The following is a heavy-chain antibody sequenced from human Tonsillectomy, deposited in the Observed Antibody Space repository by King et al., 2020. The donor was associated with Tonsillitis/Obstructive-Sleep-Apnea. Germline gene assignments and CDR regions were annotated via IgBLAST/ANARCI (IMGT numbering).Heavy chain of an antibody. CDR3: ARQGYANSYLDY. Sequence: QLQESGPGLVKPSETLSLTCTVSGGSISSSSYYWVWIRQPPGKGLEWIGSVYYSGSTSYNPSLKSRVTISVDPSKNQFSLKLSSVTAADTAVYYCARQGYANSYLDYWGQGTLVTVSS. V-gene: IGHV4-39*01. J-gene: IGHJ4*02. CDR2: VYYSGST. CDR1: GGSISSSSYY. D-gene: IGHD2-2*01.